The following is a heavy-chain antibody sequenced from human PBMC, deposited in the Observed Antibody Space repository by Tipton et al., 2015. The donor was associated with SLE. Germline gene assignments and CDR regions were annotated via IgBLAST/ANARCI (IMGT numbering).Heavy chain of an antibody. CDR1: GFTFNNYI. D-gene: IGHD4-17*01. CDR3: AKELTVTTPFDY. V-gene: IGHV3-21*03. CDR2: ISSSSSYI. J-gene: IGHJ4*02. Sequence: SLRLSCITSGFTFNNYIMNWVRQAPGKGLEWVSSISSSSSYIFYADSVKGRFTISRDNAKKSLSLHMNSLRTEDTAVYYCAKELTVTTPFDYWGQGTLVTVSS.